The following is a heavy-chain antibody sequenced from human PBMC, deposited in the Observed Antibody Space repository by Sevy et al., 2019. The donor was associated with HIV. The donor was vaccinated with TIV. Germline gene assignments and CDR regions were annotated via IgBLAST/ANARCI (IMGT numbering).Heavy chain of an antibody. CDR2: IYHSGST. V-gene: IGHV4-4*02. CDR3: ARDHIAVAGTGYYYYGMDV. CDR1: GGSISSSNW. J-gene: IGHJ6*02. Sequence: SETLSLTCAVSGGSISSSNWWSWVRQPPGKGLEWIGEIYHSGSTNYNPSLKSPVTISVDKSKNQFSLKLSSMTAADTAVYYCARDHIAVAGTGYYYYGMDVWGQGTTVTVSS. D-gene: IGHD6-19*01.